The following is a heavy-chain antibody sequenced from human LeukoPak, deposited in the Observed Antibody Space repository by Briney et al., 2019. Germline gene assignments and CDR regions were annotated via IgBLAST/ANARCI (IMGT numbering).Heavy chain of an antibody. CDR2: IRSSTRYI. J-gene: IGHJ3*02. CDR1: GFTFSDYY. CDR3: ARVRDTSMVYDALDI. Sequence: GGSLRLSCAASGFTFSDYYMSWIRQAPGKGLEWVSSIRSSTRYIFYADSVKGRFTVSRDNAKNSLFLQMNSLRAEDTAVYYCARVRDTSMVYDALDIWGQGTMVTVSS. V-gene: IGHV3-11*06. D-gene: IGHD5-18*01.